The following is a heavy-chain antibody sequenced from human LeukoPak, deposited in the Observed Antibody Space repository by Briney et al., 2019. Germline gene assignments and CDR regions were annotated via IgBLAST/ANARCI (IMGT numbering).Heavy chain of an antibody. D-gene: IGHD6-19*01. Sequence: ASETLSLICTVSGGTISRYYWNWIRQPPGKGLEWIGYIHDSGSTKYNPSLKSRVAISVDTSKNQFSLKLSSVTAADTAVYYCARWYYSGWAFDSWGQGTLVTVSS. J-gene: IGHJ4*02. V-gene: IGHV4-59*08. CDR1: GGTISRYY. CDR3: ARWYYSGWAFDS. CDR2: IHDSGST.